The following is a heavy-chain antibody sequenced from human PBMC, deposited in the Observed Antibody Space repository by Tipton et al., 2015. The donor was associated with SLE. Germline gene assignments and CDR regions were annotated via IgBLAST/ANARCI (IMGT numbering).Heavy chain of an antibody. J-gene: IGHJ3*02. CDR3: ARGGRQLWFDAFDI. CDR1: GFTFSSYG. D-gene: IGHD5-18*01. CDR2: IRFDGSNK. V-gene: IGHV3-30*02. Sequence: SLRLSCAASGFTFSSYGMHWVRQAPGKGLEWVAFIRFDGSNKYSADSVKGRFTISRDNSKDTLYLQMNSLRPEDTAIYYCARGGRQLWFDAFDIWGQGTIVTVSS.